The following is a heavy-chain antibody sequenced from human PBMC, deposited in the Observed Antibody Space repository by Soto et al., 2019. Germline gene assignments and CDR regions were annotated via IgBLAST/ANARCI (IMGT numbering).Heavy chain of an antibody. CDR1: GYSFTSLD. J-gene: IGHJ4*02. Sequence: QVQLVQSGAEVREPGASVKVSCKASGYSFTSLDINWVRQTAGQGLEWMGWMQPSTGRTGYAQKFQGRVTMTRDTSINTSDMELTTLTSEDTAFYYCARVVSAGVDYWGQGTLVTVSS. V-gene: IGHV1-8*01. CDR2: MQPSTGRT. D-gene: IGHD1-26*01. CDR3: ARVVSAGVDY.